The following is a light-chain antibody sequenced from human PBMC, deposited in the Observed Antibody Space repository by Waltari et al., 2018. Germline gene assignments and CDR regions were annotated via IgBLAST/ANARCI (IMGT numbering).Light chain of an antibody. CDR2: GTS. CDR3: QQYYSTPPT. CDR1: QSVRTN. J-gene: IGKJ3*01. Sequence: EIVMTQSPVTLSVSPGERAAPSCRPSQSVRTNLAWYQQRPGQTPRLLIYGTSTRATEIPARFSGSGSGTEFTLTISSLQSEDFAVYYCQQYYSTPPTFGPGTKVDIK. V-gene: IGKV3-15*01.